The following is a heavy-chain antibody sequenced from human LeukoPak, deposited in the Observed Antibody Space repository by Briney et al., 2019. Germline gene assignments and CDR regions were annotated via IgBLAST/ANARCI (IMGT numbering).Heavy chain of an antibody. CDR1: GFTFSSYS. J-gene: IGHJ4*02. CDR2: ISSSSNYI. D-gene: IGHD1-26*01. CDR3: AKDVGKWESLHFFDY. Sequence: GGSLRLSCAASGFTFSSYSMNWVRQAPGKGLEWVSSISSSSNYIYYADSVKGRFTISRDNAKNSLYLQMNSLRGDDTAVYYCAKDVGKWESLHFFDYWGQGTLVTVSS. V-gene: IGHV3-21*04.